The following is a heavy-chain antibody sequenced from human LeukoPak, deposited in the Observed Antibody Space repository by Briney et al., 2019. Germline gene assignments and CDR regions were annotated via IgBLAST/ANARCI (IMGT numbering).Heavy chain of an antibody. V-gene: IGHV4-39*01. CDR1: GGSISSSSYY. J-gene: IGHJ4*02. CDR3: ARGQLGILGGDY. D-gene: IGHD6-13*01. Sequence: KSSETPSLTCTVSGGSISSSSYYWGWIRQPPGKGLEWIGSIYYSGSTYYNPSLKSRVTISVDTSKDQFSLKLSSVTAADTAVYYCARGQLGILGGDYWGQGTLVTVSS. CDR2: IYYSGST.